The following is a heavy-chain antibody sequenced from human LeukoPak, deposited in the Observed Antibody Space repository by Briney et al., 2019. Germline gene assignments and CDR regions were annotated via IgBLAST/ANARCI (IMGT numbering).Heavy chain of an antibody. CDR3: ARDTQAYYYDSSGSQFDY. D-gene: IGHD3-22*01. CDR1: GYTFTGYY. V-gene: IGHV1-46*01. Sequence: ASVKVSCKASGYTFTGYYMHWVRQAPGQGLEWMGIINPSGGSTSYAQKFQGRVTMTRDMSTSTVYMELSSLRSEDTAVYYCARDTQAYYYDSSGSQFDYWGQGTLVTVSS. CDR2: INPSGGST. J-gene: IGHJ4*02.